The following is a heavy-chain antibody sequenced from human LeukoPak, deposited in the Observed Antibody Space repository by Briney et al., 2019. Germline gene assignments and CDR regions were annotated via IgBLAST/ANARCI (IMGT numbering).Heavy chain of an antibody. D-gene: IGHD6-6*01. J-gene: IGHJ4*02. CDR3: ARKGEYSSSSDY. CDR1: GDSISSGTYY. Sequence: SETLSLTCTVSGDSISSGTYYWGWIRQPPGKGLEWIGSIYYSGSTYYNPSLKSRVTISVDRSKNQFSLKLSSVTAADTAVYYCARKGEYSSSSDYWAREPWSPSPQ. V-gene: IGHV4-39*07. CDR2: IYYSGST.